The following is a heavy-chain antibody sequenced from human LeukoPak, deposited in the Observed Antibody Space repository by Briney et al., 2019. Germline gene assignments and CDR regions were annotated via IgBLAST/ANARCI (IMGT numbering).Heavy chain of an antibody. CDR3: ARDYDFWSGYSPYGMDV. CDR2: INPSGGST. D-gene: IGHD3-3*01. J-gene: IGHJ6*02. CDR1: GYTFTSYY. V-gene: IGHV1-46*01. Sequence: ASVKVSCKASGYTFTSYYMHWVRQAPGQGLEWMGIINPSGGSTSYAQKFQGRVTMTRDTSTSTVYMELNSLRSEDTAVYYCARDYDFWSGYSPYGMDVWGQGTTVTVSS.